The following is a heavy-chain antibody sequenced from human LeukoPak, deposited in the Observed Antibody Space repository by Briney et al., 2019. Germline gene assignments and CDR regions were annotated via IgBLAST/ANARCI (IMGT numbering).Heavy chain of an antibody. Sequence: GGSLRLSCAASGFTFSSFFMSWVRQAPGKGLEWVSGISRNSGAIGYADSVKGRFTISRDNAKNSLFLQMNSLQDEDTALYFCAKGISVTDYYYGMDVWGQGTTVTVSS. CDR3: AKGISVTDYYYGMDV. V-gene: IGHV3-9*01. D-gene: IGHD2-21*02. CDR2: ISRNSGAI. CDR1: GFTFSSFF. J-gene: IGHJ6*02.